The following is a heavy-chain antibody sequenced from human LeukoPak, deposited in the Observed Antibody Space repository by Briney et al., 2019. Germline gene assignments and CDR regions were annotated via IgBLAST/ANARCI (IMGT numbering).Heavy chain of an antibody. V-gene: IGHV1-2*02. Sequence: ASVKVSCKASGYTFTGYYMHWVRQAPGQGLEWMGWINPNSGGTNYAQKFQGRVTITADKSTSTAFMELSSLRSDDTAVYYCARDVLDYYDRSGYVTWGQGTLVTVSS. CDR2: INPNSGGT. CDR1: GYTFTGYY. CDR3: ARDVLDYYDRSGYVT. J-gene: IGHJ5*02. D-gene: IGHD3-22*01.